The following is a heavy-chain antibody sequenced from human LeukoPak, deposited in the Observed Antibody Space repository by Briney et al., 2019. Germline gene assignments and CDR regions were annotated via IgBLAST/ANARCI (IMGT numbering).Heavy chain of an antibody. J-gene: IGHJ3*02. V-gene: IGHV4-59*11. CDR2: IPYIGST. CDR1: TDSFSSHY. Sequence: SETLSLTCAVSTDSFSSHYWTWIRQPPGKGLEWIGNIPYIGSTNYNPSLKSRVTISIDTSKNQFSLRLSSVTAADTAVYYCARDVVTVTKGFDIWGQGTMVSVSS. D-gene: IGHD4-17*01. CDR3: ARDVVTVTKGFDI.